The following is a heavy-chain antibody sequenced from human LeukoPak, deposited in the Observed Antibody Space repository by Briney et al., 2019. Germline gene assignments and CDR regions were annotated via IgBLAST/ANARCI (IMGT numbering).Heavy chain of an antibody. J-gene: IGHJ6*02. CDR3: AKGYYGSEYGMDV. Sequence: GGSLRLSYAASGFTFSSYAMSWVRQAPGKGLEWVSAISGSGGSTYYADSVKGRFTISRDNSKNTLYLQMNSLRAEDTAVYYCAKGYYGSEYGMDVWGQGTTVTVSS. V-gene: IGHV3-23*01. D-gene: IGHD3-10*01. CDR2: ISGSGGST. CDR1: GFTFSSYA.